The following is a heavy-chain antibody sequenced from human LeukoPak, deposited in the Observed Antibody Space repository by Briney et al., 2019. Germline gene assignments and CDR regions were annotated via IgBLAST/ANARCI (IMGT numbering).Heavy chain of an antibody. J-gene: IGHJ3*02. V-gene: IGHV1-69*06. Sequence: ASVKVSCKASGGTFSNYAISWVRQAPGQGLEWMGGIIPIFGTANYAQKFQGRVTITADKSTSTAYMELSSLRSEDTAVYYCARGPTNWGAAAVTEAFDIWGQGTMVTVSS. CDR3: ARGPTNWGAAAVTEAFDI. CDR1: GGTFSNYA. CDR2: IIPIFGTA. D-gene: IGHD6-13*01.